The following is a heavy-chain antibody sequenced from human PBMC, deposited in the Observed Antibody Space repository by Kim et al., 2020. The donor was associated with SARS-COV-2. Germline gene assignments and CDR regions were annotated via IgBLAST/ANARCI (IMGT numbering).Heavy chain of an antibody. D-gene: IGHD3-16*01. CDR3: ARPYRGGSFDI. Sequence: GSLRLSCAASGFTFSSYWMSWVRQAPGKGLEWVASIKQDASVISYVDSVRGRFTISRDNAKNSLSLQMDSLRAEDTALYFCARPYRGGSFDIWGQGTMVT. CDR2: IKQDASVI. J-gene: IGHJ3*02. V-gene: IGHV3-7*01. CDR1: GFTFSSYW.